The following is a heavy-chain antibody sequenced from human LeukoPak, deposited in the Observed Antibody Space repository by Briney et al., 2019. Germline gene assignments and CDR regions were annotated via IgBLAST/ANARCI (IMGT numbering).Heavy chain of an antibody. V-gene: IGHV4-34*01. Sequence: PSETLSLTCAVYGGSFSGYYWSWIRQPPGKGLEWIGEINHSGSTNYNPSLKSRVTISVDTSKNQFSLKLSSVTAADTAVYYCATYVYYDLDYWGQGTLVTVSS. CDR1: GGSFSGYY. CDR2: INHSGST. D-gene: IGHD3-22*01. CDR3: ATYVYYDLDY. J-gene: IGHJ4*02.